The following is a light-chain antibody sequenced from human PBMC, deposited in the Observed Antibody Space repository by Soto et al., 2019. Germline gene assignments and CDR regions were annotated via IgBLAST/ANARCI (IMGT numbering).Light chain of an antibody. CDR1: QDISTY. CDR3: QQLDSYPLT. CDR2: VAS. J-gene: IGKJ4*01. Sequence: DIQLTQSPSFLSASVGDRVTLTCRASQDISTYLAWYQQKPGKAPNLLIYVASTLQDGVPSRFSGTGSGTEFTLTITILQPADFATYYCQQLDSYPLTFGGGTEVEIK. V-gene: IGKV1-9*01.